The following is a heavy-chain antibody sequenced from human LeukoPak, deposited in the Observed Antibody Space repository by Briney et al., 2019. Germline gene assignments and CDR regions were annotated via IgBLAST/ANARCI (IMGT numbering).Heavy chain of an antibody. CDR3: ARGVTTKYLNDAFDI. D-gene: IGHD4-17*01. CDR1: GDSISRFY. V-gene: IGHV4-59*01. Sequence: SETLSLTCTVSGDSISRFYWSWIRQSPGKGLEWIGHIYYGGSAYSNPSLRSRVTISLDTSKNQLSLSLTSVAAADTAMYYCARGVTTKYLNDAFDIWGQGTMVTVSS. CDR2: IYYGGSA. J-gene: IGHJ3*02.